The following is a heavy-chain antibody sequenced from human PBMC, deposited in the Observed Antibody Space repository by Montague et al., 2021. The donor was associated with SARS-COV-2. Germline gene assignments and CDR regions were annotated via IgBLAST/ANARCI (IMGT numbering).Heavy chain of an antibody. Sequence: SETLSLTYAVYGGSFSGYYWTWIRQSPGKGLEWIAEINHSGTTNSNFNPSLRSRVTISVDTSKSQFSLKLSSVTAADTGVYYCARWDPQTLTLIGLRGKSASDYWGQGTLVTVSS. CDR2: INHSGTTNS. D-gene: IGHD4-23*01. J-gene: IGHJ4*02. CDR3: ARWDPQTLTLIGLRGKSASDY. CDR1: GGSFSGYY. V-gene: IGHV4-34*01.